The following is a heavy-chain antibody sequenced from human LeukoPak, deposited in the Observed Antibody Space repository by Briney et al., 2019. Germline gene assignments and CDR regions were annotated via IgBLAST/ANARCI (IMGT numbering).Heavy chain of an antibody. Sequence: VASVKVSSKASGYTFTGYYMHWVRQAPGQGLEWMGWINPNSGDTNYAQKFQGRVAMTRDTSISTAYMELSRLRSDDTAVYYCASGRDYGDERGAFDIWGQGTMVTVSS. D-gene: IGHD4-17*01. J-gene: IGHJ3*02. CDR2: INPNSGDT. CDR3: ASGRDYGDERGAFDI. CDR1: GYTFTGYY. V-gene: IGHV1-2*02.